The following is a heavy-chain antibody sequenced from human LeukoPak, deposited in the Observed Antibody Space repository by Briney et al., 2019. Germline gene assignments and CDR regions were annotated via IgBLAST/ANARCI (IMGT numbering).Heavy chain of an antibody. D-gene: IGHD3-10*01. CDR1: GVSFSSYT. Sequence: GGSLRLSCAASGVSFSSYTMNWVRQAPGKGLEWVSSISSDSTYIYYADSVKGRFTISRDNSKNTVYLQMNSLRPEDTALYYCARDKSYFGSGNYHYFDSWGQGALVIVSS. CDR3: ARDKSYFGSGNYHYFDS. CDR2: ISSDSTYI. V-gene: IGHV3-21*01. J-gene: IGHJ4*02.